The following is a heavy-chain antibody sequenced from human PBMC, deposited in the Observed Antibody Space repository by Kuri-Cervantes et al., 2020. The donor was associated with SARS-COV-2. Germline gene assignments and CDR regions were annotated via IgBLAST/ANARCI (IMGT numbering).Heavy chain of an antibody. J-gene: IGHJ4*02. CDR3: ARDYDSSGHMLDY. Sequence: GGSLRLSCAATEFTFSSYAMHWVRQAPGKGLEWVTVISYDGSNKYYADSVKGRFTISRDNSKNTLYLQMNSLRAEDTAVYYCARDYDSSGHMLDYWGQGTLVTVSS. CDR1: EFTFSSYA. D-gene: IGHD3-22*01. CDR2: ISYDGSNK. V-gene: IGHV3-30*04.